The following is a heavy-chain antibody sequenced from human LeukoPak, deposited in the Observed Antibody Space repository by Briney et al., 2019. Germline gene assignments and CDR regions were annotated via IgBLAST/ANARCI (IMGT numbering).Heavy chain of an antibody. CDR1: GFTFSSYE. Sequence: PGGSLRLSCAASGFTFSSYEMNWVRQAPGKGLQWVSDISSSGTTISHADSVKGRFTISRDNAKNSLYLQMNSLRAEDTAVYYCARKYCSTTICLFDNWGQGTLVTVSS. D-gene: IGHD2-2*01. J-gene: IGHJ4*02. V-gene: IGHV3-48*03. CDR2: ISSSGTTI. CDR3: ARKYCSTTICLFDN.